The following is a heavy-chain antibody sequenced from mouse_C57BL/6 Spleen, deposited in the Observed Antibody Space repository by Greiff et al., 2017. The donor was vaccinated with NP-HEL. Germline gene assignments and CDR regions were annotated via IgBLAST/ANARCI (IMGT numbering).Heavy chain of an antibody. CDR2: IYPGDGDT. D-gene: IGHD1-1*01. CDR3: ARWGVLLRDFDV. J-gene: IGHJ1*03. CDR1: GYAFSSSW. Sequence: VHLVESGPELVKPGASVKISCKASGYAFSSSWMNWVKQRPGKGLEWIGRIYPGDGDTNYNGKFKGKATLTADKSSSTAYMQLSSLTSEDSAVYCCARWGVLLRDFDVWGTGTTVTVSS. V-gene: IGHV1-82*01.